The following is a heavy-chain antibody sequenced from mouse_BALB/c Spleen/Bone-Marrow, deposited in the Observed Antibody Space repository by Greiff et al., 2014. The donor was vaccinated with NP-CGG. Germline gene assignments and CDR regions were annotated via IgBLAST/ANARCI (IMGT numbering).Heavy chain of an antibody. CDR3: SDGNFYALDY. Sequence: EVKLVESGAELVRSGASVKLSCTASGFNIKDYYIHWVKQRPEQGLDWIGWIDPENGDTEYAPKFQGKATMTADTYSNTAYLQLSSLTSVDTAVYYCSDGNFYALDYWGQGTSVTVSS. J-gene: IGHJ4*01. CDR1: GFNIKDYY. V-gene: IGHV14-4*02. D-gene: IGHD2-1*01. CDR2: IDPENGDT.